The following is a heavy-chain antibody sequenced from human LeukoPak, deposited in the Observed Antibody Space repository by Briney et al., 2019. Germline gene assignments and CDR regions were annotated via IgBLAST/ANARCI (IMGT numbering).Heavy chain of an antibody. CDR3: ARDNSVGDNAWWFDP. J-gene: IGHJ5*02. CDR1: GYTFTRYY. Sequence: ASVKVSCKASGYTFTRYYVHWVRQAPGQGLEWMGMINPGGSTGYAQKFQGRVTMTRDMSTSTDYMELSSLRSEDTAIYYCARDNSVGDNAWWFDPWGQGTLVTVSS. D-gene: IGHD1-26*01. CDR2: INPGGST. V-gene: IGHV1-46*01.